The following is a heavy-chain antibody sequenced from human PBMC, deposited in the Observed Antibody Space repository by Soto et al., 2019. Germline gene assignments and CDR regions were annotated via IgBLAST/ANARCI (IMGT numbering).Heavy chain of an antibody. CDR3: ATYGSGSYYDYYYGMDV. V-gene: IGHV1-69*06. J-gene: IGHJ6*02. CDR2: IIPIFGTA. CDR1: GGTFSSYA. D-gene: IGHD3-10*01. Sequence: QVQLVQSGAEVKKPGSSVKVSCKASGGTFSSYAISWVRQAPGQGLEWMGGIIPIFGTANYAQKFQGRVTITADKSTITAYMELSSLRSEDTAVYYCATYGSGSYYDYYYGMDVWGQGTTVTVSS.